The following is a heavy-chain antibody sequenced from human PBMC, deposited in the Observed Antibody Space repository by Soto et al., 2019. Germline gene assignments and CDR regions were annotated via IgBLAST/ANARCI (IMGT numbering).Heavy chain of an antibody. D-gene: IGHD2-2*01. CDR1: GFTFSSYG. CDR3: ARVGSDLGYCSSTSCYFSLSHYGMDV. J-gene: IGHJ6*02. V-gene: IGHV3-33*01. Sequence: GGSLRLSCAASGFTFSSYGMHWVRQAPGKGLEWVAVIWYDGSNKYYADSVKGRFTISRDNSKNTLYLQMNSLRAEDTAVYYCARVGSDLGYCSSTSCYFSLSHYGMDVWGQGTTVTVSS. CDR2: IWYDGSNK.